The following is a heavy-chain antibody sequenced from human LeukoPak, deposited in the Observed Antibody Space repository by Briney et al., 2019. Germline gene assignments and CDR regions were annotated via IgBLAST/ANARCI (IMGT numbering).Heavy chain of an antibody. V-gene: IGHV4-59*01. CDR1: GGSISSYY. CDR2: IYYSGST. CDR3: ARGKTTVVTSYYYYGMDV. J-gene: IGHJ6*02. Sequence: PSETLSLTCTVSGGSISSYYWSWIRQPPGKGLEWIGYIYYSGSTNYNPSLKSRVTISVDTSKNQFSLKLSSVTAADTAVYYCARGKTTVVTSYYYYGMDVWGQGTTVTVSS. D-gene: IGHD4-23*01.